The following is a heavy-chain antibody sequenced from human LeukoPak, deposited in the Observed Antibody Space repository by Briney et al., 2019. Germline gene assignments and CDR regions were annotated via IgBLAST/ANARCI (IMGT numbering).Heavy chain of an antibody. D-gene: IGHD6-6*01. CDR2: IYYSGST. Sequence: SSETLSLTCTVSGGSISSSNYYWGWIRQPPGKGLEWIGSIYYSGSTYYNPSLKSRVTISVDTSKNQFSLKLSSVTAADTAVYYCARRIAAHSYYYYMDVWGKGTTVTVSS. V-gene: IGHV4-39*07. CDR1: GGSISSSNYY. J-gene: IGHJ6*03. CDR3: ARRIAAHSYYYYMDV.